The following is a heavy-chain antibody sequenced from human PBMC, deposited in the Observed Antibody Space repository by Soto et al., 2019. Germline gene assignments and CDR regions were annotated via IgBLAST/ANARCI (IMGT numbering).Heavy chain of an antibody. Sequence: HPGGSLRLSCVASGFIFSKYGMHWVRQAPGKGLEWVAVIWFDGSNKYYTDSVKGRFTISRDNSKNTLYLQLNSLRAEDTAVYYCATNDFWSGYHLDVWGQGTTVTVSS. V-gene: IGHV3-33*01. CDR1: GFIFSKYG. CDR2: IWFDGSNK. J-gene: IGHJ6*02. CDR3: ATNDFWSGYHLDV. D-gene: IGHD3-3*01.